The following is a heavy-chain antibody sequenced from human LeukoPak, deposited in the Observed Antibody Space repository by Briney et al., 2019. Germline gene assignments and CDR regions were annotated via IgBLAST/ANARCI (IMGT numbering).Heavy chain of an antibody. CDR3: TRRQGSSSLDAFDI. D-gene: IGHD6-6*01. V-gene: IGHV4-39*01. Sequence: PSETLSLTCTVSRGSISGSSYHWGWIRQPPGKGLEWIGSIFYTGGTFYNPSLKSRVTISVDTSKKQFSLKLSSVTAADTAVYYCTRRQGSSSLDAFDIWGQGTMVTVSS. CDR1: RGSISGSSYH. J-gene: IGHJ3*02. CDR2: IFYTGGT.